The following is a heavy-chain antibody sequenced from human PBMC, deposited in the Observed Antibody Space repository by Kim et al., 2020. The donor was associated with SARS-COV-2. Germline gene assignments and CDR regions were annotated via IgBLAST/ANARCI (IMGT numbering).Heavy chain of an antibody. CDR2: IYTSGST. J-gene: IGHJ1*01. V-gene: IGHV4-4*07. CDR3: ARGWDSEYYYDSSGYYTAEYFQH. D-gene: IGHD3-22*01. CDR1: GGSISSYY. Sequence: SETLSLTCTVSGGSISSYYWSWIRQPAGKGLEWIGRIYTSGSTNYNPSLKSRVTMSVDTSKNQFSLKLSSVTAADTAVYYCARGWDSEYYYDSSGYYTAEYFQHWGQGTLVTVSS.